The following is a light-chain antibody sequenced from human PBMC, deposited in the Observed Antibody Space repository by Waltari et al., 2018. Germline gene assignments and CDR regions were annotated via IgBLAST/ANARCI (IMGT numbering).Light chain of an antibody. CDR1: QSVSRS. J-gene: IGKJ1*01. V-gene: IGKV3-20*01. CDR2: DAS. Sequence: EIVLTQSPGTLSSSPRERATLSCRASQSVSRSLAWYRQKHGQAPRPLIYDASTRATGIPDRFSGSGSGTDFSLTISRLEPEDFAVYYCQKYVSLPATFGQGTKVEIK. CDR3: QKYVSLPAT.